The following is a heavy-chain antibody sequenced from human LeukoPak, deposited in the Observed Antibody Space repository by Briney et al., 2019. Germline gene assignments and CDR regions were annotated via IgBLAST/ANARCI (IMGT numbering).Heavy chain of an antibody. CDR2: ISTSGSTI. V-gene: IGHV3-48*03. J-gene: IGHJ3*01. Sequence: SGGSLRLSCAASGFTLSSYEMNWVRQAPGKGLEWVSHISTSGSTIYYADSVKGRFTISRDNAKNSLYLQMNSLRAEDTAVYYCARDVGYCSSTSCPPTWGQGTMVTVSS. CDR1: GFTLSSYE. D-gene: IGHD2-2*01. CDR3: ARDVGYCSSTSCPPT.